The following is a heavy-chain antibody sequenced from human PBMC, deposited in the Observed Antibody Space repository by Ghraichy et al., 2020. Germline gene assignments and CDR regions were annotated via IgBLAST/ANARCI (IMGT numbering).Heavy chain of an antibody. CDR3: AGQFTY. CDR1: GASIINDISY. D-gene: IGHD5-24*01. V-gene: IGHV4-61*09. J-gene: IGHJ4*02. CDR2: VYTSGST. Sequence: SETLSLTCTVSGASIINDISYWTWIRQPAGKGLEWIGQVYTSGSTNYNPSLKSRVTISFDTSKNQFSLHLTSVTAADTAVYYCAGQFTYWGRGALVTVSS.